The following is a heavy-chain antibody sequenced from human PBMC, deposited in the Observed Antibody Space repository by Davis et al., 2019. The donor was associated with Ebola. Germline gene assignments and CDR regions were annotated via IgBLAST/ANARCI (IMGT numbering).Heavy chain of an antibody. CDR1: GFAFNTYW. CDR3: VRDRYYTMDV. J-gene: IGHJ6*02. D-gene: IGHD3-3*01. Sequence: GESLKISCTASGFAFNTYWMSWVRQAPGKGLEWLANIRQDGSEEYYVDSVKGRFTISRDNAKNTLYLQMNSLSAEDTAIYYCVRDRYYTMDVWGQGTTVTVSS. V-gene: IGHV3-7*03. CDR2: IRQDGSEE.